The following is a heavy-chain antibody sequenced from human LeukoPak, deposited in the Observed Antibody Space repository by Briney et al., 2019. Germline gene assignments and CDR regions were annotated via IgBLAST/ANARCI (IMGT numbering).Heavy chain of an antibody. D-gene: IGHD5-24*01. Sequence: SETLSLTCAVSGGSISSGGYSWSWIRQPPGKGLEWIGYIYHSGSTYYNPSLKSRVTISVDTSKNQFSLKLSSVTAADTAVYYCARQRDGYNYVGWYFDLWGRGTLVTVSS. V-gene: IGHV4-30-2*01. J-gene: IGHJ2*01. CDR1: GGSISSGGYS. CDR3: ARQRDGYNYVGWYFDL. CDR2: IYHSGST.